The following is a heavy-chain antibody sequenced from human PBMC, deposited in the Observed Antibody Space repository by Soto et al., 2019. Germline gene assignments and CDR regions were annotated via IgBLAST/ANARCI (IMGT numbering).Heavy chain of an antibody. CDR2: IYYSGST. CDR1: GGSISSWY. D-gene: IGHD1-26*01. CDR3: ARRYGSAIDY. Sequence: QVQLQESGPGLVKPSETLSLTCTVSGGSISSWYWSWIRQPPGKGLEWIGYIYYSGSTNYNPSLRSRVTLSVDTSKNQFSPKLSSVTAADSAVNYCARRYGSAIDYWGQGPLVTVSS. V-gene: IGHV4-59*08. J-gene: IGHJ4*02.